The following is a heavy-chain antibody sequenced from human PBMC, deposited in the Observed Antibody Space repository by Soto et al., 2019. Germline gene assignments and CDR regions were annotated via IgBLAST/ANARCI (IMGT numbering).Heavy chain of an antibody. J-gene: IGHJ6*02. Sequence: PGGSLRLSCGASGFTISESWMSWAHQAPGKGLEWVANISPDGSAMSYAAAVQDRFTISRDNSKNTLYLQMNSLRAEDTAVYYCAKEVTGYYGMDVWGQGTTVTVSS. V-gene: IGHV3-7*03. CDR1: GFTISESW. D-gene: IGHD5-18*01. CDR2: ISPDGSAM. CDR3: AKEVTGYYGMDV.